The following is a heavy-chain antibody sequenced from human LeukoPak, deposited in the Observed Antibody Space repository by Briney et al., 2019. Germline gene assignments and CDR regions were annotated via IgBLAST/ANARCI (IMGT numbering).Heavy chain of an antibody. Sequence: PSETLSLTCAVYGGSFSGYYWSWIRQPPGKGLEWIGEINHSGSTNYNPSLKRRVTISVDTSKNHISLKLSSVTAADTAVYYCARVHYDFWSGYYNAFDIWGQGTMVTVSS. V-gene: IGHV4-34*01. CDR3: ARVHYDFWSGYYNAFDI. J-gene: IGHJ3*02. CDR2: INHSGST. D-gene: IGHD3-3*01. CDR1: GGSFSGYY.